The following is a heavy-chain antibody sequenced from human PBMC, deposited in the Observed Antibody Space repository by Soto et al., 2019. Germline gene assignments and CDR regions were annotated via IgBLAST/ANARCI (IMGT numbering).Heavy chain of an antibody. CDR3: ARVIITIFGVVTPPGGWFDP. CDR1: SYTVESSG. D-gene: IGHD3-3*01. CDR2: ISAYNGNT. J-gene: IGHJ5*02. V-gene: IGHV1-18*01. Sequence: ASAKVGCTASSYTVESSGISWALQAPGQGLEWMGWISAYNGNTNYAQKLQGRVTMTTDTSTSTAYMELRSLRSDDTAVYYCARVIITIFGVVTPPGGWFDPWGQGTLVTVSS.